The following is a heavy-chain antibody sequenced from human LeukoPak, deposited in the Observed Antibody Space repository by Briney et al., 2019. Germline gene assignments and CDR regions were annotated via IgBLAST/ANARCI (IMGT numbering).Heavy chain of an antibody. CDR3: ARDLPGYCSSTSCYLYYGMDV. Sequence: PSETLSLTCAVSGYSISSGYYWGWIRQPPGKGREGIGSIYHSGSTYYNPSLKSRVTISVDTSKNQFSLKLSSVTAADTAVYYCARDLPGYCSSTSCYLYYGMDVWGKGTTVTVSS. CDR2: IYHSGST. V-gene: IGHV4-38-2*02. CDR1: GYSISSGYY. J-gene: IGHJ6*04. D-gene: IGHD2-2*01.